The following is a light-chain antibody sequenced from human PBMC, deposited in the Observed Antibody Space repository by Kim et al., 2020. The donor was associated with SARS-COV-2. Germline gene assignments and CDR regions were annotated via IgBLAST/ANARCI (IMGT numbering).Light chain of an antibody. V-gene: IGLV3-19*01. CDR1: SLRSYY. CDR3: NSRDSSGNNWV. Sequence: SSELTQDPAVSVALGQTVRITCQGDSLRSYYASWYQQKPGQAPVLVIYGKNNRPSGIPDRFSGSSSGNTASLTITGAQAGDEADYYCNSRDSSGNNWVCG. J-gene: IGLJ3*02. CDR2: GKN.